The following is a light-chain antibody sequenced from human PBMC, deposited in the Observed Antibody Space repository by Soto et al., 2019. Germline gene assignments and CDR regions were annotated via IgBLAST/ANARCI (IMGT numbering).Light chain of an antibody. J-gene: IGLJ1*01. CDR3: SSYTSSSTPYV. V-gene: IGLV2-14*01. Sequence: QSVLTQPASVSGSPGQSITISCTGTSSDVGGYNYVSWYQQHPVKAHKLMIYDVTNRPSGVSDRFSGSKSGNTASLNISGLQAEDEADYYCSSYTSSSTPYVFGTGTKVTVL. CDR1: SSDVGGYNY. CDR2: DVT.